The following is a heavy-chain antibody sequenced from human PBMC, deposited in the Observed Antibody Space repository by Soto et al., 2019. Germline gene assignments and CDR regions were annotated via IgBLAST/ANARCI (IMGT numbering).Heavy chain of an antibody. Sequence: SETLSLTCTVSGGPISSYYWSWIRQPPGKGLEWIGYIYYSGSTNYNPSLKSRVTISVDTSKNQFSLKLSSVTAADTAVYYCARGRTTMVRGVISLNWFDPWGQGTLVTVSS. J-gene: IGHJ5*02. D-gene: IGHD3-10*01. CDR3: ARGRTTMVRGVISLNWFDP. CDR2: IYYSGST. V-gene: IGHV4-59*01. CDR1: GGPISSYY.